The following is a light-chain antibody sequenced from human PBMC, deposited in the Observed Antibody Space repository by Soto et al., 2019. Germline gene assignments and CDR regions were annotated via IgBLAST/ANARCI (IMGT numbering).Light chain of an antibody. CDR3: LHAYNYPLT. Sequence: DIQMSQSPSTPYASVGDRVTITCRASQSISSWLAWYQQKPGKAPKLLIYAASSLQSGVPLRFSGSGSGTDFTLTISSLQPEDFATYYCLHAYNYPLTFCGRSKVAIK. CDR1: QSISSW. V-gene: IGKV1-5*01. J-gene: IGKJ4*01. CDR2: AAS.